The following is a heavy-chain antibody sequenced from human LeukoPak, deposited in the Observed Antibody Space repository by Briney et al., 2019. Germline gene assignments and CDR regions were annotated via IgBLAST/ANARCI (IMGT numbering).Heavy chain of an antibody. V-gene: IGHV4-39*01. CDR1: GGSISSSSYY. CDR3: ARTVNYDYFDY. Sequence: SETLSLTCTVSGGSISSSSYYWGWIRQPPGKGLEWIGSIYYSGSTYYNPSLKSRVTISVDTSKNQFSLKLSSVTAADTAVYYCARTVNYDYFDYWGQGTLVTVSS. D-gene: IGHD4-11*01. J-gene: IGHJ4*02. CDR2: IYYSGST.